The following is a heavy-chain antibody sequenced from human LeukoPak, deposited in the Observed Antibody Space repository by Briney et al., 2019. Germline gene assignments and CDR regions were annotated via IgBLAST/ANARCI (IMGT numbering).Heavy chain of an antibody. J-gene: IGHJ5*02. D-gene: IGHD3-16*01. CDR2: INPHSGVT. CDR3: ARGGVNNYFDP. Sequence: GASVRVSCKTSGYTFSGYYMHWVRQAPGQGLEWVGWINPHSGVTKYAQKFQGRVTVTGDTSINTAYMELRSPTSDDTAVYYCARGGVNNYFDPWGQGTLVTVSS. CDR1: GYTFSGYY. V-gene: IGHV1-2*02.